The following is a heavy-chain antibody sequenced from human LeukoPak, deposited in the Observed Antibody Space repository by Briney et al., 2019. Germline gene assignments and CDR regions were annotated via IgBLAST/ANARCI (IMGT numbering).Heavy chain of an antibody. CDR1: GYTLSELS. CDR3: ATAPTESIAAAGYFDY. V-gene: IGHV1-24*01. CDR2: FDSEDGET. Sequence: ASVKVSCKVSGYTLSELSMHWVRQAPGKGLEWMGGFDSEDGETIYAQKFQGRVTMTEDTSTDTAYMEPSSLRSEDTAVYYCATAPTESIAAAGYFDYWGQGTLVTVSS. D-gene: IGHD6-13*01. J-gene: IGHJ4*02.